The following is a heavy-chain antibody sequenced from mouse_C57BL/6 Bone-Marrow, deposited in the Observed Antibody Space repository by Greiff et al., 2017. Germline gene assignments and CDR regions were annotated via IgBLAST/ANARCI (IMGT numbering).Heavy chain of an antibody. D-gene: IGHD6-5*01. J-gene: IGHJ4*01. CDR2: IRSGRSTI. Sequence: EVNVVESGGGLVKPGGSLKLSCAASGFTFSDYGMHWVRQAPEKGLEWVAYIRSGRSTIYYADTVKGRFTIYRYNAKNTQFLKMTRQRSEDTARYYGASGYAVCAMDYWGQGTSVTVSS. CDR1: GFTFSDYG. V-gene: IGHV5-17*01. CDR3: ASGYAVCAMDY.